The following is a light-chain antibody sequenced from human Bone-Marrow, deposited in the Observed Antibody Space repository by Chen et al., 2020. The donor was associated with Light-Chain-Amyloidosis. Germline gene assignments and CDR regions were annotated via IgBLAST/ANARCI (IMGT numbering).Light chain of an antibody. CDR3: QVWDRSRDRPV. J-gene: IGLJ3*02. CDR2: DDS. CDR1: NIGSTS. V-gene: IGLV3-21*02. Sequence: SYVLTQPSSVSVAPGQTATSACGGNNIGSTSVPWYQQTPGQAPLLVVYDDSDRPSGLPARLSGSNSGTTATLTISRVEAGDEADYDCQVWDRSRDRPVFGGGTKLTVL.